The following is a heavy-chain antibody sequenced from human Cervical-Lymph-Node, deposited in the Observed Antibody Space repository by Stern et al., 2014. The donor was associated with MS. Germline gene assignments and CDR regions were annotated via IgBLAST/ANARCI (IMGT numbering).Heavy chain of an antibody. CDR1: GGTFSSYT. CDR2: IIPVFGTT. D-gene: IGHD6-19*01. V-gene: IGHV1-69*12. CDR3: ASASHEYSSGWYRIDY. J-gene: IGHJ4*02. Sequence: QDQLVQSGAEVKKTGSSVKVSCKASGGTFSSYTISWVRQAPGKGLEWMGGIIPVFGTTNYAQRFQDGVTITADASTRTAYMEMSSLRSEDTAIYYCASASHEYSSGWYRIDYWGQGSLVSVSS.